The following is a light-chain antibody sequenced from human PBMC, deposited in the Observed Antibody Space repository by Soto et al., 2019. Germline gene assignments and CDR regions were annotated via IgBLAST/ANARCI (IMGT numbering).Light chain of an antibody. V-gene: IGLV2-14*01. CDR1: SSDVTSYNY. Sequence: QSALTQPASVSGSPGQSITISCTGTSSDVTSYNYVSWYQQHPGKAPKLMIYEVSNRPSGVSNRFSGSKSGNTASLTISGLQAEDEADYYCSSYTSSSSPYAFGTGTKVTVL. CDR2: EVS. CDR3: SSYTSSSSPYA. J-gene: IGLJ1*01.